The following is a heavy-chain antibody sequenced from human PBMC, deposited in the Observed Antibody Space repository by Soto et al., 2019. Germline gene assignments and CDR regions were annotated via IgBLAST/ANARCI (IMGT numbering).Heavy chain of an antibody. CDR2: IYPGDSDT. D-gene: IGHD6-13*01. CDR3: ARHTAYSSSLLSYGMDV. Sequence: GESLKISCKGSGYSFTSYWIGWVRQMPGKGLERMGIIYPGDSDTRYSPSFQGQVTISADKSISTAYLQWSSLKASDTAMYYCARHTAYSSSLLSYGMDVWGQGTTVTVS. V-gene: IGHV5-51*01. CDR1: GYSFTSYW. J-gene: IGHJ6*02.